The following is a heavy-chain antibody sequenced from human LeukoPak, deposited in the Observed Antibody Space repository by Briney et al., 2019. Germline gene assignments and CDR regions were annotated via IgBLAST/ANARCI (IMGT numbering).Heavy chain of an antibody. CDR3: ARPNWNYGKIDY. V-gene: IGHV3-21*01. CDR2: ISSSSSYI. D-gene: IGHD1-7*01. CDR1: GFTFSSYS. J-gene: IGHJ4*02. Sequence: GGSLRLSCAASGFTFSSYSMNWVRQAPGKGLEWASPISSSSSYIYYADSVKGRFTISRDNAKNSLYLQMNSLRAEDTAVYYCARPNWNYGKIDYWGQGTLVTVSS.